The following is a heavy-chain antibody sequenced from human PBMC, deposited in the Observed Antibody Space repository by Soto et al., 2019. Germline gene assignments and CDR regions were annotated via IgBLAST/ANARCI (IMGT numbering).Heavy chain of an antibody. D-gene: IGHD6-25*01. CDR1: GYRVTNHN. Sequence: QVQLLQSGAEGKKPGTSVKVSCKPSGYRVTNHNIHWVRQAPGQGLEWMGMFNPSGGSPDYAQKFQHILTMTRDPSTNVIHMFLTALKSEDTAVYFCARDSSEPATNSSCDHWGQGTPVTVSS. V-gene: IGHV1-46*01. CDR2: FNPSGGSP. J-gene: IGHJ1*01. CDR3: ARDSSEPATNSSCDH.